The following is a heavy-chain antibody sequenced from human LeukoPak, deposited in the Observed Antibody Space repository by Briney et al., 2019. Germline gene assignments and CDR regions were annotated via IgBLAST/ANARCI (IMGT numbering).Heavy chain of an antibody. Sequence: QPGGSLRLSCAASGFTFSNYGMHWVRQAPGKGLEWVAFIGYDGRNKYYGDSVKGRFTISGDNSKSTLYLQMNSLRGEDTAVYYCAREGTDAFDIWGQGTMVTVSS. CDR2: IGYDGRNK. D-gene: IGHD1-1*01. J-gene: IGHJ3*02. V-gene: IGHV3-30*02. CDR3: AREGTDAFDI. CDR1: GFTFSNYG.